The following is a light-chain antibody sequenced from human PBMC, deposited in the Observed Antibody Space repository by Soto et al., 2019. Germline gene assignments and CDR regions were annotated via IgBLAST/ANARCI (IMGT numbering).Light chain of an antibody. CDR3: QQYNNAPLT. Sequence: DIQMTQSPSTLSASVGDRVTITXQASQSITNWLAWYQQKPGKAPKLLIYKASSLQSGVPSRFSGTGSGTEFTLTISSLQSDDFATYYCQQYNNAPLTFGGGTKVDI. CDR1: QSITNW. CDR2: KAS. V-gene: IGKV1-5*03. J-gene: IGKJ4*01.